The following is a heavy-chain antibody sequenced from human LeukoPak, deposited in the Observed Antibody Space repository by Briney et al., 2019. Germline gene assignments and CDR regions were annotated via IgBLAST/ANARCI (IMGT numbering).Heavy chain of an antibody. V-gene: IGHV4-59*11. Sequence: SETLSLTCTVSGGSISSHYWSWIRQPPGKGLEWIGYIYYNGSTNYNPSLKSRVTISVDTSKNQFSLKLSSVTAADTAVYYCARGSTILPDYWGQGTLVTVSS. D-gene: IGHD1-26*01. CDR2: IYYNGST. J-gene: IGHJ4*02. CDR1: GGSISSHY. CDR3: ARGSTILPDY.